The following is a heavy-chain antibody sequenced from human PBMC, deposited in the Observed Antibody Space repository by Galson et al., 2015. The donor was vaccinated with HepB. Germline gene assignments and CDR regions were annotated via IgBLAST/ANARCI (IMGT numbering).Heavy chain of an antibody. D-gene: IGHD2-2*02. CDR1: GYTFTSYG. CDR2: ISAYNGST. Sequence: QSGAEVKKPGASVKVSCKASGYTFTSYGISWVRQAPGQGLEWMGWISAYNGSTNYAQKLQGRVTMTTDTSTSTAYMELRSLRSDDTAVYYCARDPGSIVVVPAAILDYYYGMDVWGQGTTVTVSS. CDR3: ARDPGSIVVVPAAILDYYYGMDV. V-gene: IGHV1-18*04. J-gene: IGHJ6*02.